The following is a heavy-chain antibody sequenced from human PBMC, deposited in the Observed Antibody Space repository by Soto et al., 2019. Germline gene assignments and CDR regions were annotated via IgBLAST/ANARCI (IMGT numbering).Heavy chain of an antibody. D-gene: IGHD2-15*01. V-gene: IGHV3-66*01. CDR3: ARDSAASFDY. CDR1: GFTVSSNY. CDR2: IYTGGNT. J-gene: IGHJ4*02. Sequence: PGGSLRLSCAASGFTVSSNYLSWVRQAPGKGLECVSVIYTGGNTYYADSVRGRFTISRDNSKNTLYLQMNSLRAEDTAVYYCARDSAASFDYWGQGTLVTVSS.